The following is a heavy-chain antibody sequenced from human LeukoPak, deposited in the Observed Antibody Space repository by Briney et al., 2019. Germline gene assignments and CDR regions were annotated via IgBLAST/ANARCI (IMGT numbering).Heavy chain of an antibody. Sequence: GASVKVSCKASGYTFTGYYIHWVRQAAGQGLEWMGWINPNNGDTNYAQKFQARVTTARDTSINTAYMEMISLKSDDTAVYYCAREAAYYDLNGKGDDAFDLWGQGTMVIVSS. D-gene: IGHD3-22*01. J-gene: IGHJ3*01. CDR1: GYTFTGYY. CDR3: AREAAYYDLNGKGDDAFDL. CDR2: INPNNGDT. V-gene: IGHV1-2*02.